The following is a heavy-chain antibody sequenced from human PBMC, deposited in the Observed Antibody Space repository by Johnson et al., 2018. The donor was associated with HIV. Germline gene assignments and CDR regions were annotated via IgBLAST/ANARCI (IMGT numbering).Heavy chain of an antibody. D-gene: IGHD6-13*01. Sequence: MLLVESGGGVVQPGRSLRLSCAASGFTFSSYWMSWVRQAPGKGLEWVANIKQDGSEKYYVDSVKGRFTISRDNAKNSLYLQMNSLRAEDTAVYYCARERQSSSWYDAFDMWGQGTMVTVSS. V-gene: IGHV3-7*05. CDR1: GFTFSSYW. CDR2: IKQDGSEK. CDR3: ARERQSSSWYDAFDM. J-gene: IGHJ3*02.